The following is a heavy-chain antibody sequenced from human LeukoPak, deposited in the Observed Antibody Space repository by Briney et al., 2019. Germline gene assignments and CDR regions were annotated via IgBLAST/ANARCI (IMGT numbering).Heavy chain of an antibody. J-gene: IGHJ4*02. CDR1: GFTFSSYW. D-gene: IGHD3-22*01. V-gene: IGHV3-7*01. CDR2: IKQDGSEK. Sequence: PGGSLRLSCAASGFTFSSYWMSWVRQAPGKGLEWVANIKQDGSEKYYVDSVKGRFTISRDNAKNSLYLQMNSLRAEDTAVYYCAKAENDSPLPMRYWGQGTLVTVSS. CDR3: AKAENDSPLPMRY.